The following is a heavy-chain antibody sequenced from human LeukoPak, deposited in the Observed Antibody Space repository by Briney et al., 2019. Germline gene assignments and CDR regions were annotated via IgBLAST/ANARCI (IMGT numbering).Heavy chain of an antibody. J-gene: IGHJ4*02. V-gene: IGHV3-66*01. D-gene: IGHD2-15*01. CDR3: ARGSEGYCSGGSCSLRY. CDR1: AFAVGSNY. Sequence: GGSLRLSCAASAFAVGSNYMSWVRQAPGKGLEWVSVIYSGGSTYYADSVKVRFTISRDNSKNTLYLQMNSLRADDTAVYYCARGSEGYCSGGSCSLRYWGQGTLVTVSS. CDR2: IYSGGST.